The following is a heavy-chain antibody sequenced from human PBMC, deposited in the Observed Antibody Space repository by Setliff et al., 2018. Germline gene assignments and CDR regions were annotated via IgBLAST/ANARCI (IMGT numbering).Heavy chain of an antibody. CDR2: IKQDGSEK. D-gene: IGHD2-2*01. Sequence: GGSLRLSCAASGFTFSRYWMSWVRQAPGKGLEWVANIKQDGSEKYYVDSVKGRFTISRDNSKNTLYLQMNSLRAEDTAVYYCARDSRGLVPAAKEGSYYYYGMDVWGQGITVTVSS. V-gene: IGHV3-7*03. CDR1: GFTFSRYW. CDR3: ARDSRGLVPAAKEGSYYYYGMDV. J-gene: IGHJ6*02.